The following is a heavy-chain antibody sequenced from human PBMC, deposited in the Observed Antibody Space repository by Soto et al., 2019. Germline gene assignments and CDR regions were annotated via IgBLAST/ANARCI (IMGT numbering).Heavy chain of an antibody. D-gene: IGHD2-2*01. V-gene: IGHV1-69*01. CDR2: TIPISGTA. Sequence: QVQLVQSGAEVKKPGSSVKVSCKASGGTFSSYAISWVRQAPGQGLEWMGGTIPISGTANYAQKFQGRVTITADESTSTAYMELSSLRSEATAVYYCARSQGSSTSLEIYYYYYYGMDVWGQGTTVTVSS. J-gene: IGHJ6*02. CDR3: ARSQGSSTSLEIYYYYYYGMDV. CDR1: GGTFSSYA.